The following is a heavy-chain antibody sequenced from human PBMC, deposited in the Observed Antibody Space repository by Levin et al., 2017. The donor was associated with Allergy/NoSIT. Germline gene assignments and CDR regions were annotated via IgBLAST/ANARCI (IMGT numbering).Heavy chain of an antibody. Sequence: GGSLRLSCAASGFTFSSYAMSWVRQAPGKGLEWVSAISGSGGSTYYADSVKGRFTISRDNSKNTLYLQMNSLRAEDTAVYYCAKDPPLKYCSGGSCPPDAFDIWGQGTMVTVSS. CDR1: GFTFSSYA. D-gene: IGHD2-15*01. J-gene: IGHJ3*02. CDR2: ISGSGGST. CDR3: AKDPPLKYCSGGSCPPDAFDI. V-gene: IGHV3-23*01.